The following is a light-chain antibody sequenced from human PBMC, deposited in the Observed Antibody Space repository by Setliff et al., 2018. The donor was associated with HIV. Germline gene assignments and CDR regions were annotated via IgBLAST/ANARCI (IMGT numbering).Light chain of an antibody. CDR3: CSYAGSYTYV. J-gene: IGLJ1*01. V-gene: IGLV2-11*01. CDR2: DVS. Sequence: QSVLTQPRSVSGSPGQSVTISCTGTSSDVGAYNHVSWYQQYPDEAPKLIIFDVSERPSGVPDRFSGSKSGNTASLTISGLQAEDEADYYCCSYAGSYTYVFGTGTKVTVL. CDR1: SSDVGAYNH.